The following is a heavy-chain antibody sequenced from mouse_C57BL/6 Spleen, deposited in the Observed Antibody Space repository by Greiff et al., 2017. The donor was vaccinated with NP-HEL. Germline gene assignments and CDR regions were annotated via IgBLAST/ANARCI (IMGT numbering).Heavy chain of an antibody. J-gene: IGHJ3*01. Sequence: VQLQQSGAELVRPGASVKLSCTASGFNIKDDYMHWVKQRPEQGLEWIGWIDPENGDTEYASKFHGKATITADTSSNTAYLQLSSLTSEDTAVYYCTTERDYVFAYWGQGTLVTVSA. CDR2: IDPENGDT. CDR3: TTERDYVFAY. D-gene: IGHD2-4*01. V-gene: IGHV14-4*01. CDR1: GFNIKDDY.